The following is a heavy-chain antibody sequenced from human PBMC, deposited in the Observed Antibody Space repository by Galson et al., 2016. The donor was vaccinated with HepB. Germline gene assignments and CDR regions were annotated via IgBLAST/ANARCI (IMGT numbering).Heavy chain of an antibody. D-gene: IGHD3-16*02. Sequence: ETLSLTCTVAGGSITDTYSYWGWVRQPPGKGLEWIGSIYHNGNTYFNPPLKSRVSISVDTSKNQFSLKLTSVTASDTSVHYCARGHIKNCRYGGCLGVDYWGQGNLVIVSS. V-gene: IGHV4-39*01. CDR2: IYHNGNT. J-gene: IGHJ4*02. CDR3: ARGHIKNCRYGGCLGVDY. CDR1: GGSITDTYSY.